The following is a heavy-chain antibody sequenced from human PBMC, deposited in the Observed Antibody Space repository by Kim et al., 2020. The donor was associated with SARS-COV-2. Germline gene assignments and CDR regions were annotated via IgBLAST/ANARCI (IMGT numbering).Heavy chain of an antibody. Sequence: SETLSLTCAVYGGSFSGYYWSWIRQPPGKGLEWNGEINHSGSTNYNPSLKIRVTISVDTSKNQFSLKLSAVTAADTAVYYCARGSRKVIEGKLDYWGQGTLVTVSS. D-gene: IGHD3-22*01. V-gene: IGHV4-34*01. CDR1: GGSFSGYY. J-gene: IGHJ4*02. CDR2: INHSGST. CDR3: ARGSRKVIEGKLDY.